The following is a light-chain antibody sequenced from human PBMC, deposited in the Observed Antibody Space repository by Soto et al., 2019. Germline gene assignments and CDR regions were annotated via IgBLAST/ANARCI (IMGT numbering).Light chain of an antibody. CDR3: QKYNRAPLT. CDR1: LPLSNY. CDR2: AAS. Sequence: EIQMTQSPSSLSASVGDRVTLTCRASLPLSNYLAWYQQKPGKIPNLLNYAASTLQAGVPSRFSGSGSGTDFTLTISSLQPEDVAAYYCQKYNRAPLTFGGGTKVEIK. V-gene: IGKV1-27*01. J-gene: IGKJ4*01.